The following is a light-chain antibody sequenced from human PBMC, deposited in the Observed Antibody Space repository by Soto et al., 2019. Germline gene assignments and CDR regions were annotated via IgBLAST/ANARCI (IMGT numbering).Light chain of an antibody. Sequence: QSVLTQAHSASGTPGQRVTISCSGSSSNIGTSSVHWFQQLPGTAPKLLISTTNQRPSGVPERFSGSKSGTSASLAISGLQSEDEADYYCAAWDDSPNGHVFGTGTKVTVL. CDR1: SSNIGTSS. J-gene: IGLJ1*01. V-gene: IGLV1-44*01. CDR2: TTN. CDR3: AAWDDSPNGHV.